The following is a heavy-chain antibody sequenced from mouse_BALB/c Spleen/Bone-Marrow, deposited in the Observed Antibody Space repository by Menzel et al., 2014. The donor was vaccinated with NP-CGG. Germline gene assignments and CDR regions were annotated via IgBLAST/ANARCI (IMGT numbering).Heavy chain of an antibody. D-gene: IGHD2-4*01. V-gene: IGHV2-6-5*01. J-gene: IGHJ3*01. CDR3: AKIYYDFDGFAH. CDR1: GFSLTDYG. Sequence: VQLQQPGPGLVAPSQSLSITCTVSGFSLTDYGVSWIRQPPGKGLEWLGVIWGVGTTYYNSALKSRLSISKDNSKSQVFLKMNSLQTDDTAIYYCAKIYYDFDGFAHWGQGTLATVSA. CDR2: IWGVGTT.